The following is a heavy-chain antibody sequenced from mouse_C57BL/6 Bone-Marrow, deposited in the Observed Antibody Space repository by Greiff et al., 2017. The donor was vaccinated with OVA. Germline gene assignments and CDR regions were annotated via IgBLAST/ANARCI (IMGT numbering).Heavy chain of an antibody. V-gene: IGHV3-6*01. CDR3: TVVATRDY. CDR1: GYSITSGYY. D-gene: IGHD1-1*01. Sequence: EVKLQESGPGLVKPSQSLSLTCSVTGYSITSGYYWNWIRQFPGNKLEWMGYISYDGSNNYNPSLKNRISITRDTSKNQFFLKLNSVTTEYTATYYTTVVATRDYWGQGTLVTVSA. J-gene: IGHJ3*01. CDR2: ISYDGSN.